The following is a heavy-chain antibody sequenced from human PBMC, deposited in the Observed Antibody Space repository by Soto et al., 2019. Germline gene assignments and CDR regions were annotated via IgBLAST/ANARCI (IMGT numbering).Heavy chain of an antibody. D-gene: IGHD3-10*01. Sequence: PGGSLRLSCAASGFTFSSYWMHWVRQAPGKGLVWVSRINSDGSSTSYADSVKGRFTISRDNAKNTLYLQMNSLRADDTAVYYCVLWPPYYFDYWGQGTLVTVSS. CDR1: GFTFSSYW. V-gene: IGHV3-74*01. J-gene: IGHJ4*02. CDR2: INSDGSST. CDR3: VLWPPYYFDY.